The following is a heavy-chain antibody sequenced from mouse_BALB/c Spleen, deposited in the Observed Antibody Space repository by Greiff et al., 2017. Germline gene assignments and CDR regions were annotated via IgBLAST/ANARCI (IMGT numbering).Heavy chain of an antibody. CDR2: IYWDDDK. V-gene: IGHV8-12*01. CDR1: GFSLSTSGMG. D-gene: IGHD1-1*01. Sequence: QVQLKESGPGILQPSQTLSLTCSFSGFSLSTSGMGVSWIRQPSGKGLEWLAHIYWDDDKRYNPSLKSRLTISKDTSRNQVFLKITSVDTADTATYYCAREGYYGSSLAYWGQGTLVTVSA. J-gene: IGHJ3*01. CDR3: AREGYYGSSLAY.